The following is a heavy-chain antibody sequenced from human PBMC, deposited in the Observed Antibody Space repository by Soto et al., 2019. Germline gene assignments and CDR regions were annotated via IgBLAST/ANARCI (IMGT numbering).Heavy chain of an antibody. V-gene: IGHV4-4*02. Sequence: QVQLQESGPGLVKPSGTLSLTCAVSGVSISSSQWWSWVRQPPGKGLEWIGEIYHNERTNYNPSRKNRLTMSLDRSKTQVSLKLSSVTAADTATYFGGRTKDYFYGVDVWGQGTTVTVSS. CDR2: IYHNERT. CDR3: GRTKDYFYGVDV. CDR1: GVSISSSQW. J-gene: IGHJ6*02.